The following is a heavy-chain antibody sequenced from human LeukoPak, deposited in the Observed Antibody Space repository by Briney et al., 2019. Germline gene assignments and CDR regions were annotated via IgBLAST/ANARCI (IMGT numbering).Heavy chain of an antibody. CDR2: INHSGST. V-gene: IGHV4-34*01. Sequence: PSETLSLTCAVYGGSFSGYYWSWIRQPPGKGLEWIGEINHSGSTNYNPSLKSRVTISVDTSKNQFSLKLSSVTAADTAVYYCARVKGYCSSTSCYGDAFDIWGQGTMVTVSS. CDR1: GGSFSGYY. CDR3: ARVKGYCSSTSCYGDAFDI. J-gene: IGHJ3*02. D-gene: IGHD2-2*01.